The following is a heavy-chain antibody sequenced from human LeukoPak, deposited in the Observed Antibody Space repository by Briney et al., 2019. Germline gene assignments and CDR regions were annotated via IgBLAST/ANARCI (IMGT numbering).Heavy chain of an antibody. D-gene: IGHD6-6*01. CDR1: GFTFSSYA. Sequence: PGGSLRLSCAASGFTFSSYAMSWVRQAPGKGLEWVSAISGSGGSTFYADSVKGRFTISRDNSKNTLYLQMNSLRAEDTAVYYCAKDVGSFSSSYFDYWGQGTLVTVSS. CDR2: ISGSGGST. J-gene: IGHJ4*02. V-gene: IGHV3-23*01. CDR3: AKDVGSFSSSYFDY.